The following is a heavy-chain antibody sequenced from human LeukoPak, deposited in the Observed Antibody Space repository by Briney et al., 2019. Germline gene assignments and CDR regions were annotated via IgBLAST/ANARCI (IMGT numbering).Heavy chain of an antibody. CDR1: GFTFNSYG. CDR2: ISYDGSNK. J-gene: IGHJ4*02. CDR3: ARALEVAGTGSHFDY. Sequence: PGRSLRLSCAASGFTFNSYGIHWVRQAPGKGLEWVAVISYDGSNKYNADSVKGRFTISRDNSKNTLYLQMNSLRAEDTAVYYCARALEVAGTGSHFDYWGQGTLVTVSS. D-gene: IGHD6-19*01. V-gene: IGHV3-30*01.